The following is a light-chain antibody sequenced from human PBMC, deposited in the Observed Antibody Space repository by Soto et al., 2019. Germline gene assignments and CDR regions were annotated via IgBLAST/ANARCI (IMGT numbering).Light chain of an antibody. Sequence: QSVLTQPPSVSGSPGQSFTISCAGTSSDVGKYDRVSWYQHPPGTAPKLIIYEVTNRPSGVPARFSGSKSGNTASLTIPGLQAEDEADYYCSSYTSTSRYVFGAGTKVTVL. CDR3: SSYTSTSRYV. J-gene: IGLJ1*01. CDR1: SSDVGKYDR. CDR2: EVT. V-gene: IGLV2-18*02.